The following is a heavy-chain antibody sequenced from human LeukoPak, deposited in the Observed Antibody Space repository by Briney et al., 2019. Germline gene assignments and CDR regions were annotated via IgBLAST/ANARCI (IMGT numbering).Heavy chain of an antibody. CDR1: GYTFTGRY. V-gene: IGHV1-2*06. J-gene: IGHJ4*02. CDR2: VNPNSGGT. Sequence: ASVKVSCKASGYTFTGRYMHWVRQAPGQGLEWMGRVNPNSGGTNYAQKFQGRVTMTRDTSISTAYMELSRLRSDDTAVYYCARDLYCGGDCYTDYWGQGTLVTVSS. CDR3: ARDLYCGGDCYTDY. D-gene: IGHD2-21*02.